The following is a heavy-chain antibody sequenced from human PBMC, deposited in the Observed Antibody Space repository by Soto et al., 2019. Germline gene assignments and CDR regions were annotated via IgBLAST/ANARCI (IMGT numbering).Heavy chain of an antibody. CDR3: AKDRGKLRFQPLDY. V-gene: IGHV3-30*18. CDR2: ISYDGSNK. Sequence: GGSLRLSCAASGFTFSSYGMHWVRQAPGKGLEWVAVISYDGSNKYYADSVKGRFTISRDNSKNTLYLQMNSLRAEDTAVYYCAKDRGKLRFQPLDYWGQGTLVTVSS. J-gene: IGHJ4*02. CDR1: GFTFSSYG. D-gene: IGHD3-3*01.